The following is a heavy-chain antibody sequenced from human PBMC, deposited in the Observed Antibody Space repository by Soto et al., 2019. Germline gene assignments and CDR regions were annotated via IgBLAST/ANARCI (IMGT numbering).Heavy chain of an antibody. Sequence: GGSLRLSCAASGFTFSSYSMNWARQAPGKGLEWVSSISSSSSYIYYADSVKGRFTISRDNAKNSLYLQMNSLRAEDTAVYYCAREGADSSSWYYYYYGMDVWGQGTTVTVSS. J-gene: IGHJ6*02. D-gene: IGHD6-13*01. CDR1: GFTFSSYS. V-gene: IGHV3-21*01. CDR2: ISSSSSYI. CDR3: AREGADSSSWYYYYYGMDV.